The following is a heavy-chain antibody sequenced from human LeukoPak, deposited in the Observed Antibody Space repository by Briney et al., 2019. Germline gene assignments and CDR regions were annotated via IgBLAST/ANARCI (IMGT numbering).Heavy chain of an antibody. V-gene: IGHV3-48*03. D-gene: IGHD3-10*01. CDR1: GFTFSSYE. CDR3: ARARFGELLGDKLYYYYMDV. CDR2: ISSSGSTI. Sequence: PGGSLRLSCAASGFTFSSYEMSWVRQAPGKGLEWVSYISSSGSTIYYADSVKGRFTISRDNAKNSLYLQMNSLRAEDTAVYYCARARFGELLGDKLYYYYMDVWGKGTTVTVSS. J-gene: IGHJ6*03.